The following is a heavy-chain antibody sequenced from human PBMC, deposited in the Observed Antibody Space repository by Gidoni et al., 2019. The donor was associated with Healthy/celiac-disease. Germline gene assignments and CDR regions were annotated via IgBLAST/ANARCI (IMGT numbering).Heavy chain of an antibody. CDR2: IYHSGST. CDR3: ARDADILTGPSPFDI. J-gene: IGHJ3*02. D-gene: IGHD3-9*01. V-gene: IGHV4-4*02. Sequence: SISSSNWWSWVRQPPGKGLEWIGEIYHSGSTNYNPSLKSRVTISVDKSKNQFSLKLSSVTAADTAVYYCARDADILTGPSPFDIWGQGTMVTVSS. CDR1: SISSSNW.